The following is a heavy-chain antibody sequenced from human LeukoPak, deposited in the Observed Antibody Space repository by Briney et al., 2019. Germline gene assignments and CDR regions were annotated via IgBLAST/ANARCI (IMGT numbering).Heavy chain of an antibody. D-gene: IGHD1-14*01. CDR3: AREFGTTGWHTFDY. V-gene: IGHV6-1*01. CDR1: GDSVSSKNGA. CDR2: TYYRSKGYN. Sequence: PSQTLSLTCVVSGDSVSSKNGAWNWIRQSPARGLEWLGRTYYRSKGYNDYAEYMEGLITSSQDTSKNQSALRLASVTPDDTAVYYCAREFGTTGWHTFDYWGERTLVTVSS. J-gene: IGHJ4*02.